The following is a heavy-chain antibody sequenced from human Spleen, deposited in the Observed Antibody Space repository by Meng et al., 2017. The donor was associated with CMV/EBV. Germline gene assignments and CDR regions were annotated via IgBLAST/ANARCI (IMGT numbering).Heavy chain of an antibody. V-gene: IGHV3-30*04. CDR1: GCTFSSFA. J-gene: IGHJ3*02. D-gene: IGHD5-12*01. Sequence: CAASGCTFSSFAIHWVRQAPGKGLEWVAVISYDGSNNYYADSVKGRFTISRDNSKNTVYLQMNSLRAEDTAVYYCAIEWLYRGAFDIWGQGTMVTVSS. CDR2: ISYDGSNN. CDR3: AIEWLYRGAFDI.